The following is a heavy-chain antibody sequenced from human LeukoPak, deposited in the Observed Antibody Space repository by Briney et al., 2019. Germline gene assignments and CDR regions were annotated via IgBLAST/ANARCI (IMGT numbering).Heavy chain of an antibody. CDR2: IYYSGST. CDR1: GGSISSGGYS. D-gene: IGHD3-10*01. J-gene: IGHJ4*02. V-gene: IGHV4-30-4*07. Sequence: SETLSLTCAVSGGSISSGGYSWSWIRQPPGKGLEWIGYIYYSGSTYYNPSLKSRVTMSVDTSKNQFSLKLSSVTAADTAVYYCARDVYYYGSGSYRPLDYWGQGTLVTVSS. CDR3: ARDVYYYGSGSYRPLDY.